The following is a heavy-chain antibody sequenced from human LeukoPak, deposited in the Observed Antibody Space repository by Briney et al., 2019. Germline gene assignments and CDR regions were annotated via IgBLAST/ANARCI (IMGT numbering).Heavy chain of an antibody. CDR3: VRIPNGANFPNWFDP. Sequence: SGGSLRLSCAASGFILSNYNMNWVRRAPGKGLEWVSSISGNSNDMNYADSVKGRFTISRDNTRNSLYLQMNSLRAEDTAIYYCVRIPNGANFPNWFDPWGQGTLVTVSS. CDR2: ISGNSNDM. V-gene: IGHV3-21*01. J-gene: IGHJ5*02. CDR1: GFILSNYN. D-gene: IGHD4/OR15-4a*01.